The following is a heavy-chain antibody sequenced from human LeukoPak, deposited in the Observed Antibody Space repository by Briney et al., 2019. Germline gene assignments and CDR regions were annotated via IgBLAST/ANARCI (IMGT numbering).Heavy chain of an antibody. Sequence: SETLSLTCSVSGASISGGTYYWGWIRQPPGKGLEWIGSIYYTGSTYDNPSLKSRVTISVDTSKNQFSLKLSSVTAADTAVYYCARANSSGFDYWGQGTLVTVSS. D-gene: IGHD6-19*01. J-gene: IGHJ4*02. V-gene: IGHV4-39*01. CDR2: IYYTGST. CDR3: ARANSSGFDY. CDR1: GASISGGTYY.